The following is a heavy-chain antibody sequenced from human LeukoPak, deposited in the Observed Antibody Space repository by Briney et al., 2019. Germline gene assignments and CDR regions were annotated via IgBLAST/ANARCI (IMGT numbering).Heavy chain of an antibody. CDR1: GFTFSSYS. D-gene: IGHD6-13*01. J-gene: IGHJ3*02. CDR3: ARGLYSSSWENAFDI. CDR2: IYYSGST. Sequence: PGGSLRLSCAASGFTFSSYSMNWIRQPPGKGLEWIGYIYYSGSTNYNPSLKSRVTISVDTSKNQFSLKLSSVTAADTAVYYCARGLYSSSWENAFDIWGQGTMVTVSS. V-gene: IGHV4-59*01.